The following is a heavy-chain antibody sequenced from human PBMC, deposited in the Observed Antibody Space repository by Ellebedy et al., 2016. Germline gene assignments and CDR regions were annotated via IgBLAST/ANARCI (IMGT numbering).Heavy chain of an antibody. CDR2: ITSDGSST. CDR3: ARDHPHSYYYDSSGYDAWGPYYGMDV. CDR1: GFTFSSYW. Sequence: GGSLRLSCAASGFTFSSYWMHWVRQAPGKGLVWVSRITSDGSSTSYADSVKGRFTISRDNAKNTLYLQMNSLRAEDTAVYYCARDHPHSYYYDSSGYDAWGPYYGMDVWGQGTTVTVSS. J-gene: IGHJ6*02. D-gene: IGHD3-22*01. V-gene: IGHV3-74*01.